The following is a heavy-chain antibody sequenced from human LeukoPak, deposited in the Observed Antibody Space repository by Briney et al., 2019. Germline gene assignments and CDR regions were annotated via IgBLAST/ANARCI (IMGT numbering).Heavy chain of an antibody. CDR3: AGAPRNLDTRYAFDI. CDR2: IYYSGST. Sequence: SETLSLTCTVSGGSISSYYWSWIRQPPGKGLEWIGYIYYSGSTNYNPSLKSRVTISVDTSKNQFSLKLSSVTAADTAVYYCAGAPRNLDTRYAFDIWGQGTMVTVSS. D-gene: IGHD2-2*02. V-gene: IGHV4-59*01. CDR1: GGSISSYY. J-gene: IGHJ3*02.